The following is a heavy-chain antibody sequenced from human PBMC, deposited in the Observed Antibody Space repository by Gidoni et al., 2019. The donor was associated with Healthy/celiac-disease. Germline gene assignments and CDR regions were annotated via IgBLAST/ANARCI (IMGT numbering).Heavy chain of an antibody. D-gene: IGHD3-22*01. V-gene: IGHV3-49*04. J-gene: IGHJ4*02. Sequence: EVQLVESGGGLVQPGRSLRLSCPASGFTFGDYAMSWARQAPGKGLEWVGFIRSKAYGGTTEYAASVKGRFTISRDDSKSIAYLQMNSLKTEDTAVYYCTTFRITYYYDSSAGEYYFDYWGQGTLVTVSS. CDR1: GFTFGDYA. CDR3: TTFRITYYYDSSAGEYYFDY. CDR2: IRSKAYGGTT.